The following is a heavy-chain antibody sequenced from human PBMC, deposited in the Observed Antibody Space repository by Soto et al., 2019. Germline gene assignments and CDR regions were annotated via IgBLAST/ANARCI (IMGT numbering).Heavy chain of an antibody. V-gene: IGHV4-30-2*01. CDR1: GDSYRISTYS. CDR3: AGMAYTSDLRLDP. CDR2: IYQSGVT. D-gene: IGHD6-19*01. J-gene: IGHJ5*02. Sequence: SETLSLTCNMSGDSYRISTYSWSWIRQPPGKALQWIGFIYQSGVTSYNPSLASPFSISLDRSINQCSLKLTFVTAADMAVYFCAGMAYTSDLRLDPWGPGTLVTVSS.